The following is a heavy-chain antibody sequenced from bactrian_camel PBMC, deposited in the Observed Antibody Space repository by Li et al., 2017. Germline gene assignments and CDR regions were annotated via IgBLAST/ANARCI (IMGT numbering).Heavy chain of an antibody. Sequence: DVQLVESGGGSVQPGESLRLSCAGAGFTFSADGMTWVRQPPGKGFEWVSSINSVGDRTYYADPVKGRFTNSRDNAKNTLYLQMNSLKSEDAALYYCATDWRRTNSYWGQGTQVTVS. J-gene: IGHJ4*01. D-gene: IGHD1*01. V-gene: IGHV3S31*01. CDR2: INSVGDRT. CDR1: GFTFSADG. CDR3: ATDWRRTNSY.